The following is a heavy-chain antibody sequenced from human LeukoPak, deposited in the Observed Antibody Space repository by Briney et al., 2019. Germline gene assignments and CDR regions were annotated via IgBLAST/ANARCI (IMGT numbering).Heavy chain of an antibody. D-gene: IGHD1-1*01. J-gene: IGHJ4*02. CDR1: GGSISSSRDY. V-gene: IGHV4-39*07. CDR3: ARVATGKGYPFDY. CDR2: IYYSGST. Sequence: SETLSLTCTVSGGSISSSRDYWAWLRQPPGKGLEWIANIYYSGSTYYSPSLKSRVTISVDTSKNQFSLKLTSVPAADTAVYYCARVATGKGYPFDYWGQGTLVTVSS.